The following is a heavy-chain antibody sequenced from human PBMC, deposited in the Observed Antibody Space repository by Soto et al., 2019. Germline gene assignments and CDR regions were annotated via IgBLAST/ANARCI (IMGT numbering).Heavy chain of an antibody. CDR3: ARSGYCSGGSCLRNFDY. CDR1: GFTFSDYY. J-gene: IGHJ4*02. D-gene: IGHD2-15*01. Sequence: GGSLRLSCAASGFTFSDYYMSWIRQAPGKGLEWVSYISSSSSYTNYADSVKGRFTISRDNAKNSLYLQMNSLRAEDTAVYYCARSGYCSGGSCLRNFDYWGQGTLVTVSS. CDR2: ISSSSSYT. V-gene: IGHV3-11*06.